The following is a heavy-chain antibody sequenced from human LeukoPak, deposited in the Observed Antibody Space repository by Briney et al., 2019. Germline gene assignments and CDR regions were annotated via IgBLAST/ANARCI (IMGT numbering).Heavy chain of an antibody. J-gene: IGHJ6*02. CDR1: GGSISSYY. CDR2: IYYSGST. Sequence: PSETLSLTCTVSGGSISSYYWSWVRQPPGKGLEWIGYIYYSGSTNYNPSLKSRVTISVDTSKNQFSLKLSSVTAADTAVYYCARDDRVATGTTTGYYYYGMDVWGQGTTVTVSS. D-gene: IGHD1-1*01. CDR3: ARDDRVATGTTTGYYYYGMDV. V-gene: IGHV4-59*01.